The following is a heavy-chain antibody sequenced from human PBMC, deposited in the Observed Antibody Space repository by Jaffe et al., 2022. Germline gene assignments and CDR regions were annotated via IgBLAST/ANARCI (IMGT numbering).Heavy chain of an antibody. V-gene: IGHV1-2*02. Sequence: QVQLVQSGAEVKKPGASVKVSCKASGYTFTGYYMHWVRQAPGQGLEWMGWINPNSGGTNYAQKFQGRVTMTRDTSISTAYMELSRLRSDDTAVYYCASRPYGSGSYYNSNYYYYMDVWGKGTTVTVSS. CDR1: GYTFTGYY. CDR2: INPNSGGT. CDR3: ASRPYGSGSYYNSNYYYYMDV. J-gene: IGHJ6*03. D-gene: IGHD3-10*01.